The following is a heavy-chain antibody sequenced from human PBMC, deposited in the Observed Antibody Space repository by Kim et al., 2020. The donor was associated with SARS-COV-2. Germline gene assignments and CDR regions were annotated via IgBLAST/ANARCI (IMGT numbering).Heavy chain of an antibody. CDR3: ARHIPVNYGGHSFDY. CDR2: VYYSGST. Sequence: SETLSLTCTVSGGSISTTTYYWGWIRQPPGKGLEWIGSVYYSGSTYYSPSLKSRVTISVDTSKNQFSLRLSSVTAADTAVYYCARHIPVNYGGHSFDYWGQGTLVTVSS. CDR1: GGSISTTTYY. J-gene: IGHJ4*02. D-gene: IGHD4-17*01. V-gene: IGHV4-39*01.